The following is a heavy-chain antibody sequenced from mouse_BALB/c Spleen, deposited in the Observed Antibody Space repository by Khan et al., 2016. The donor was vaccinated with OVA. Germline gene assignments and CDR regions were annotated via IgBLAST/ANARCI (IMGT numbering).Heavy chain of an antibody. Sequence: EVKLVESGGGLVKPGGSLKLSCAASGFTFSTYAMSWVRQTPEKRLEWVATISSDGDYTYFPDNVTGRFTISRDNAKNTLCLQMTRLRSEDTAMYYCARSPYGNFAYWGQGTLVTVSA. CDR1: GFTFSTYA. D-gene: IGHD2-1*01. CDR3: ARSPYGNFAY. CDR2: ISSDGDYT. J-gene: IGHJ3*01. V-gene: IGHV5-9-3*01.